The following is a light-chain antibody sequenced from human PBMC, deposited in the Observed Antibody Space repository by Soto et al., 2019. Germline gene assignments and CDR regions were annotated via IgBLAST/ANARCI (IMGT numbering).Light chain of an antibody. Sequence: EIASTQSPGTMSLSPGKRATISCGASQSVSSKYLAWYQQKPGQAPRLLIYGASDRATGIPARFSGSGSGTDFTLTISSLEDEDFAVYYCQQRSNWIYTFGQGTKVDIK. CDR3: QQRSNWIYT. CDR2: GAS. J-gene: IGKJ2*01. CDR1: QSVSSKY. V-gene: IGKV3-11*01.